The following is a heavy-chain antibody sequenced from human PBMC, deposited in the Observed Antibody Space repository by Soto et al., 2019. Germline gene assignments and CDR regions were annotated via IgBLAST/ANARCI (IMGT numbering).Heavy chain of an antibody. V-gene: IGHV4-4*02. D-gene: IGHD2-15*01. Sequence: SETLSLTCAVSGASISSMNWWSWVRQTTGRGLEWIGEVFHCGLTNYNPSLKSRVTISVDTSKNQFSLKLSSVTAADTAVYYCARGLVVAATYWGQGTLVTVSS. CDR3: ARGLVVAATY. CDR1: GASISSMNW. J-gene: IGHJ4*02. CDR2: VFHCGLT.